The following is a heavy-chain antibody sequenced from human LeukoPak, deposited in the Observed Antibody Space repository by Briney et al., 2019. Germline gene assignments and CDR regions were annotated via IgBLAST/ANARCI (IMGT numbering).Heavy chain of an antibody. J-gene: IGHJ5*02. D-gene: IGHD6-13*01. CDR3: ARDTLIAAPKTGTVTRVGWFDT. CDR2: IWYDGSYK. V-gene: IGHV3-33*01. CDR1: GFTFSNYG. Sequence: PGGSLRLPCAASGFTFSNYGMHWVRQAPGKGLERVAVIWYDGSYKSYGDSVKGRFTISRDNSKNTLFLQMNSLRADDTAVYYCARDTLIAAPKTGTVTRVGWFDTWGQGTLVTVSS.